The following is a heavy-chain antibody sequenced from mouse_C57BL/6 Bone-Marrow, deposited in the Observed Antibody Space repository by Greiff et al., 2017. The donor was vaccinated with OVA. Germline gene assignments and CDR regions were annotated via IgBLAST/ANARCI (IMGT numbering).Heavy chain of an antibody. CDR2: ISSGGSYT. J-gene: IGHJ2*01. CDR3: VRSFITTVVAPDY. CDR1: GFTFSSYG. Sequence: EVMLVESGGDLVKPGGSLKLSCAASGFTFSSYGMSWVRQTPDKRLEWVATISSGGSYTYYPDSVKGRFTISRDNAKNTLYLQMSSLKSEDTAMYYCVRSFITTVVAPDYWGQGTTLTVSS. V-gene: IGHV5-6*01. D-gene: IGHD1-1*01.